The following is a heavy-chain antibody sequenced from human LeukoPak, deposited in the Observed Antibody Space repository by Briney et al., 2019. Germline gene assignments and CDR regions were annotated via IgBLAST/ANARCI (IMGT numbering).Heavy chain of an antibody. Sequence: PSETLSLTCTVSGGSISSSSYYWGWIRQPPGKGLEWIGSIYYSGSTYYNPSLKSRVTISVDTSKNQFSLKLSSVTAADTAVYYCASPGRGSGFSGYGMDVWGQGTTVTVSS. V-gene: IGHV4-39*01. J-gene: IGHJ6*02. D-gene: IGHD3-3*01. CDR2: IYYSGST. CDR1: GGSISSSSYY. CDR3: ASPGRGSGFSGYGMDV.